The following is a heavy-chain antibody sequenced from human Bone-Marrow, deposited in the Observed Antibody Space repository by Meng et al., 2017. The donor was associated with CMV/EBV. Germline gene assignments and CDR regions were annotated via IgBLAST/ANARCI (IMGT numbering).Heavy chain of an antibody. CDR3: VTGVEEFLGWEMGY. Sequence: VGSGGGFVQPWGSLRLSWEASGFTLRRNWMHWVRQAPGKGLEWVSRIDSEGTSTSYADSVKGRFTVSRDNAENTLYLQMNSLKVEDTGVYFCVTGVEEFLGWEMGYWGQGILVTVSS. V-gene: IGHV3-74*01. D-gene: IGHD1-26*01. J-gene: IGHJ4*02. CDR2: IDSEGTST. CDR1: GFTLRRNW.